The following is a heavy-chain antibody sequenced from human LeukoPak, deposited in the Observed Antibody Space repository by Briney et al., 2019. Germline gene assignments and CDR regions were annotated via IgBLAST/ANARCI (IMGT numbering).Heavy chain of an antibody. CDR3: TRDYRGTFHY. CDR1: GFNYNTYW. Sequence: GGSLRLSCVASGFNYNTYWMSWVRQAPGKGLEWVANIKQDGSEKNYVDSVKGRFTISRDNAKNSLYLQMNSLRAEDTAIYYCTRDYRGTFHYWGQGTLVTVYS. D-gene: IGHD1-26*01. V-gene: IGHV3-7*03. J-gene: IGHJ4*02. CDR2: IKQDGSEK.